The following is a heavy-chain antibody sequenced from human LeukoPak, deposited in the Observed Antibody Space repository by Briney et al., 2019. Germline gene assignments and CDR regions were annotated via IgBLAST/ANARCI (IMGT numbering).Heavy chain of an antibody. V-gene: IGHV4-31*03. CDR2: IYYSGST. J-gene: IGHJ5*02. CDR1: GGSISSGAYY. Sequence: PSQTLSLTCTVSGGSISSGAYYWSWIRQHPGKGLEWIGYIYYSGSTYYNPSLKSRVTISVYTSKNHFSLKLTSMTAADTAVYYCARGIWGDLSWFDPWGQGTLVTVSS. D-gene: IGHD3-16*01. CDR3: ARGIWGDLSWFDP.